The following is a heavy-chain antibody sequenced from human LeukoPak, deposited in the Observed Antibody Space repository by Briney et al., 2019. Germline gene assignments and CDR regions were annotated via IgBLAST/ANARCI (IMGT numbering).Heavy chain of an antibody. Sequence: GGSLRLSCAASAFSLNAYNMNWVRQAPGKGLEWLSYITDSSSSIFYADSVKGRFTISRDNAKNSLYLQMNSLRVDDTAIYYCAGDRPHSGYDFDYWGQGTLVTVSS. CDR3: AGDRPHSGYDFDY. J-gene: IGHJ4*02. V-gene: IGHV3-48*01. CDR2: ITDSSSSI. CDR1: AFSLNAYN. D-gene: IGHD5-12*01.